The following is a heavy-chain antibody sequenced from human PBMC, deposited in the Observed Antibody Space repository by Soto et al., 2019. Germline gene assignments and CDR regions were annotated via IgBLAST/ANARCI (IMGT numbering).Heavy chain of an antibody. CDR2: IIPILGIA. CDR1: GGTFSSYT. D-gene: IGHD1-26*01. Sequence: QVQLVQSGAEVKKPGSSVKVSCKASGGTFSSYTISCVRQAPGQGIEWMGRIIPILGIADYAQKFQGRVAITAYNSRSTAYMERSRLRSEATAVYYCAKAEGATRVYCDLWGRGTLVTVSS. J-gene: IGHJ2*01. V-gene: IGHV1-69*02. CDR3: AKAEGATRVYCDL.